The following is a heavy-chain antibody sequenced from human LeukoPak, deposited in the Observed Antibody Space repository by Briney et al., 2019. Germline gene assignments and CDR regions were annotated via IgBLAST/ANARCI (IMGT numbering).Heavy chain of an antibody. J-gene: IGHJ4*02. CDR2: IYYSGST. D-gene: IGHD5-24*01. CDR3: AIGRSRDGYNPSN. Sequence: PSETLSPTCTVSGGSISSGGYYWSWIRQHPGKGLEWIGYIYYSGSTYYNPSLKSRVTISVDTSKNQFSLKLSSVTAADTAVYYCAIGRSRDGYNPSNWGQGTLVTVSS. V-gene: IGHV4-31*03. CDR1: GGSISSGGYY.